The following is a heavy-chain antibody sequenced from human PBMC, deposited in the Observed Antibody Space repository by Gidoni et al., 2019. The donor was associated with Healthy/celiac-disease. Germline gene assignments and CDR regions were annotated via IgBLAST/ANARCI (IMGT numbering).Heavy chain of an antibody. CDR3: ASGYYDSSGYYLNYFDY. Sequence: QVQLVESGGGVVQPGRSLSLSCAASGFTFSSYAMHWVRQAPGKGLEWVAVISYDGSNKYYADSVKGRFTISRDNSKNTLYLQMNSLRAEDTAVYYCASGYYDSSGYYLNYFDYWGQGTLVTVSS. CDR1: GFTFSSYA. V-gene: IGHV3-30-3*01. CDR2: ISYDGSNK. J-gene: IGHJ4*02. D-gene: IGHD3-22*01.